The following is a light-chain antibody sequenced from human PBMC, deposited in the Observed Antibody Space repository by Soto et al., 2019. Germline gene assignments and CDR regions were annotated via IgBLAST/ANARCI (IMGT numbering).Light chain of an antibody. CDR3: QQSYSTPVT. CDR1: QSISSY. CDR2: AAS. J-gene: IGKJ4*01. Sequence: DIQMTQSPSSLSASVGDRVTITCRASQSISSYLNWYQQKPGKAPKLLIYAASSLQSGVPSRFSGXGSGTDFTLTISSLQPEDFATYYCQQSYSTPVTFGGGTKVEIK. V-gene: IGKV1-39*01.